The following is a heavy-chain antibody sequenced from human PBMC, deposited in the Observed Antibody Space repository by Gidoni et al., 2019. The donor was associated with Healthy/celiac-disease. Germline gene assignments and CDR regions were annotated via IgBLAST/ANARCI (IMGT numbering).Heavy chain of an antibody. CDR2: IKQDGSEK. Sequence: EVQLVESGGGVVQPGGCLRLSCAASGFPFRSYWMSWVRQAPGKGLEWVANIKQDGSEKYYVDSVKGRFTISRDNAKNSLYLQMNSLRAEDTAVYYCARDYDFWSGYYINWFDPWGQGTLVTVSS. CDR1: GFPFRSYW. CDR3: ARDYDFWSGYYINWFDP. V-gene: IGHV3-7*01. J-gene: IGHJ5*02. D-gene: IGHD3-3*01.